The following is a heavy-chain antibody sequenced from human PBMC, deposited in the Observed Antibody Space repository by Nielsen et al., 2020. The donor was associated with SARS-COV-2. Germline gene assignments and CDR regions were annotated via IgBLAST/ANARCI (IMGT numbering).Heavy chain of an antibody. CDR1: GGSISSYY. D-gene: IGHD3/OR15-3a*01. CDR2: IYYSGST. Sequence: SETLSLTCTVSGGSISSYYWSWIRQPPGKGLEWIGYIYYSGSTNYNPSLKSRVTISVDTSKNQFSLKLSSVTAADTAVYYCASSIFGLHWFDPWGQGTLVTVSS. J-gene: IGHJ5*02. V-gene: IGHV4-59*01. CDR3: ASSIFGLHWFDP.